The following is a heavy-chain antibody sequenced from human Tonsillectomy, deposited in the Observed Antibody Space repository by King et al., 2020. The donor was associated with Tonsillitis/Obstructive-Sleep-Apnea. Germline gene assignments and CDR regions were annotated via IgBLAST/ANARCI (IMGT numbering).Heavy chain of an antibody. CDR3: AKDHTTSIVGVTSDAFDI. V-gene: IGHV3-23*04. CDR2: ICGSGGST. J-gene: IGHJ3*02. CDR1: GFTFSSYA. D-gene: IGHD1-26*01. Sequence: DVQLVESGGGLVQPGGSLRLSCAASGFTFSSYAMSWVRQAPGKGLEWVSGICGSGGSTYYADSVKCRFTISRDNSKNTLYVQMNSLRAEDTAVYYCAKDHTTSIVGVTSDAFDIWGQGTMVTVSS.